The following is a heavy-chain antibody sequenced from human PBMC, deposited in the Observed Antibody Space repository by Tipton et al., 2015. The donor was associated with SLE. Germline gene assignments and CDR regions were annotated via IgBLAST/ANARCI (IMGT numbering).Heavy chain of an antibody. CDR2: IYHSGST. CDR1: GGSISSGGYS. CDR3: ARAWGRITMVRRVRWAFDI. Sequence: TLSLTCAVSGGSISSGGYSWSWIRQPPGKGLEWIGYIYHSGSTYYNPSLKSRVTISVDTSKNQFSLKLSSVTAADTAVYYCARAWGRITMVRRVRWAFDIWGQGTMVTVSS. D-gene: IGHD3-10*01. V-gene: IGHV4-30-2*01. J-gene: IGHJ3*02.